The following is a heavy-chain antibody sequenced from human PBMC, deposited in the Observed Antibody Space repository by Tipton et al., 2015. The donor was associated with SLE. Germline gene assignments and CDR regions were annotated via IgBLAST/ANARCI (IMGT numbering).Heavy chain of an antibody. J-gene: IGHJ5*02. D-gene: IGHD2-15*01. Sequence: TLSLTCTVSGGSISSSSYYWGWIRQPPGKGLEWIGRIYTSGSTNYNPSLKSRVTISVDTSKNQFSLKLSSVTAADTAVYYCAREGDVVVAATRFDPWGQGTLVTVSS. V-gene: IGHV4-61*02. CDR3: AREGDVVVAATRFDP. CDR2: IYTSGST. CDR1: GGSISSSSYY.